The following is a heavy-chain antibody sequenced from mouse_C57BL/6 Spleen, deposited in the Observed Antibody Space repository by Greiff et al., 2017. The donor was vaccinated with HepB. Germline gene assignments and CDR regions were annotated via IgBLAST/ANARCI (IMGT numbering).Heavy chain of an antibody. J-gene: IGHJ4*01. D-gene: IGHD1-1*01. CDR3: ARRLLLQYAMDY. Sequence: EVQLQQSGPELVKPGASVKIPCKASGYTFTDYNMDWVKQSHGKSLEWIGDINPNNGGTIYNQKFKGKATLTVDKSSSTAYMELRSLTSEDTAVYYCARRLLLQYAMDYWGQGTSVTVSS. V-gene: IGHV1-18*01. CDR2: INPNNGGT. CDR1: GYTFTDYN.